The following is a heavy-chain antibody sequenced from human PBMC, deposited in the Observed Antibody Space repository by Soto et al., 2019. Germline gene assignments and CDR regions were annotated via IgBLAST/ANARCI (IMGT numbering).Heavy chain of an antibody. D-gene: IGHD3-3*01. Sequence: GESLKISCKGSGYSFTSYWIGWVRQMPGKGLEWMGIIYPGDSDTRYSPSFQGQVTISADKSISTAYLQWSSLKASDTAMYYCARSRKKYYDFWSSRPARTYYDNDFDYWGQGTLVTVSS. J-gene: IGHJ4*02. CDR2: IYPGDSDT. CDR3: ARSRKKYYDFWSSRPARTYYDNDFDY. CDR1: GYSFTSYW. V-gene: IGHV5-51*01.